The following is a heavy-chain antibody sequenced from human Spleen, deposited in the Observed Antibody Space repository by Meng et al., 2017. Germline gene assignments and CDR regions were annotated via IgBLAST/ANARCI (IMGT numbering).Heavy chain of an antibody. V-gene: IGHV3-7*01. J-gene: IGHJ4*02. CDR1: GFTFRSYW. CDR3: ARSGYSSSWYFDY. D-gene: IGHD6-13*01. CDR2: IKQDGSEK. Sequence: GGSLRLSCAASGFTFRSYWMSWVRQAPGKGLEWVANIKQDGSEKYFVDSVKDRFTITRDNAKNTLFLQMNSLRAEDTAVYYCARSGYSSSWYFDYWGPGTLVTVSS.